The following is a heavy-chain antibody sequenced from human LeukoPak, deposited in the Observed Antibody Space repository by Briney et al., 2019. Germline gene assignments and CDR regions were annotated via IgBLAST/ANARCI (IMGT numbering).Heavy chain of an antibody. V-gene: IGHV3-43D*03. Sequence: GGSLRLSCAASGFTFSSYWMHWVRQAPGKGLEWVSLISWDGGSTYYADSVKGRFTISRDNSKNSLYLQMNSLRAEDTALYYCAKDHCSGGSCYFFDYWGQGTLVTVSS. D-gene: IGHD2-15*01. CDR3: AKDHCSGGSCYFFDY. CDR2: ISWDGGST. CDR1: GFTFSSYW. J-gene: IGHJ4*02.